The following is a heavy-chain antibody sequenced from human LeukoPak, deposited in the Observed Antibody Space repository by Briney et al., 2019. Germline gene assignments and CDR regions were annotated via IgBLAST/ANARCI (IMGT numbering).Heavy chain of an antibody. CDR3: ARGPRSSPTEYFDY. J-gene: IGHJ4*02. V-gene: IGHV3-64*02. D-gene: IGHD6-13*01. CDR2: ISSNGGST. CDR1: GFTFSSYA. Sequence: PGGSLRLSCAASGFTFSSYAIHWVRQAPGKGLEYVSAISSNGGSTYYADSVRGRFTISRDNSENTLYLQMGSLRAEDMAVYYCARGPRSSPTEYFDYWGQGTLVTVSS.